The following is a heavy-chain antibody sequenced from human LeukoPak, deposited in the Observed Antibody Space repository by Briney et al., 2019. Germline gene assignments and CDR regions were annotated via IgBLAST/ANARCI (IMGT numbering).Heavy chain of an antibody. CDR3: AREGYSYGYVGY. Sequence: PSETLSLTCAVYGGSFSGYYWSWIRQPPGKGLEWIGEINHSGSTNYNPSPKSRVTISVDTSKNQFSLKLSSVTAADTAVYYCAREGYSYGYVGYWGQGTLVTVSS. CDR2: INHSGST. CDR1: GGSFSGYY. J-gene: IGHJ4*02. D-gene: IGHD5-18*01. V-gene: IGHV4-34*01.